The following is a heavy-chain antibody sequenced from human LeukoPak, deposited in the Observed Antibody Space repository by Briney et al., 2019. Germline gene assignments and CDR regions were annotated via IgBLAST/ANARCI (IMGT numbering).Heavy chain of an antibody. V-gene: IGHV3-53*01. J-gene: IGHJ6*04. CDR3: ARGPYDSSGHAVDV. Sequence: GGSLRLSCAASGFTVSSNYMSWVRQAPGKGLEWVSVIYSGGSTYYADSVKGRFTISRDNSKNTLYLQMNSLRAEDTAAYYCARGPYDSSGHAVDVWGKGTTVTVSS. D-gene: IGHD3-22*01. CDR2: IYSGGST. CDR1: GFTVSSNY.